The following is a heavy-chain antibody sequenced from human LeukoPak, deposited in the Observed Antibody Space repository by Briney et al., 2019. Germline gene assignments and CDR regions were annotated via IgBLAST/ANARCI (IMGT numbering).Heavy chain of an antibody. Sequence: GGSLRLSCAASGFTVSSNYMNWVRQAPGRALEWVSSITSSGTYIFYADLVKGRFTISRDNAKNSLYLQMNSLGPEDTAVYYCARDPYSGNYGNYY. CDR1: GFTVSSNY. CDR3: ARDPYSGNYGNYY. D-gene: IGHD1-26*01. J-gene: IGHJ6*01. CDR2: ITSSGTYI. V-gene: IGHV3-21*01.